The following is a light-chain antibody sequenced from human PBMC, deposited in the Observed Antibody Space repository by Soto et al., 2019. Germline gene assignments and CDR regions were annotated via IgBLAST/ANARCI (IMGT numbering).Light chain of an antibody. V-gene: IGKV3-11*01. CDR2: DAS. CDR3: QQRSNWHPVT. CDR1: QSVSSY. Sequence: EIVLKESPATLSLSPGERANLSCRSSQSVSSYLAWYQQKPGQAPRLLIYDASNRANGIPARFSGSGSGTDFTLTISSLEPEDFAVYYCQQRSNWHPVTFGQGTKVDI. J-gene: IGKJ1*01.